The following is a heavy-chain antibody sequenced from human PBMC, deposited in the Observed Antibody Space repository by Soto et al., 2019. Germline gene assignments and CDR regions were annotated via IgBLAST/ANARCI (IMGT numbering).Heavy chain of an antibody. Sequence: QVQLVQSGAEVKKPGSSVKVSCKASGGTFSSYAISWVRQAPGQGLEWMGGIIPIFGTANYAQKFQGRVTITADEXPSTAHMELGSRRSGDTAVYYCASSVAKYSYYGMDVWGQGTTVTVSS. CDR3: ASSVAKYSYYGMDV. D-gene: IGHD5-12*01. CDR2: IIPIFGTA. V-gene: IGHV1-69*12. J-gene: IGHJ6*02. CDR1: GGTFSSYA.